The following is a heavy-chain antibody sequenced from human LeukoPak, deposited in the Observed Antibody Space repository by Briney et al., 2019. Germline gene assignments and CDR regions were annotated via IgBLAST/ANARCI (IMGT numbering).Heavy chain of an antibody. Sequence: SETLSLTCAVYGGSFSGYYWSWLRQPPGKGLEWIGEINHSGSTNYNPSLKSRVTISVDTSKNQFSLELSSVTAADTAVYYCARRNYFYDFWSGKTDYWGQGTLVTVSS. CDR2: INHSGST. CDR1: GGSFSGYY. V-gene: IGHV4-34*01. D-gene: IGHD3-3*01. CDR3: ARRNYFYDFWSGKTDY. J-gene: IGHJ4*02.